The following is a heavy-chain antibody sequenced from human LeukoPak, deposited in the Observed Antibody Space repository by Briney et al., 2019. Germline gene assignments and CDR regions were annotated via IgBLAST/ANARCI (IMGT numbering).Heavy chain of an antibody. J-gene: IGHJ4*02. D-gene: IGHD6-19*01. CDR3: ARLGYSSGWYEVDY. V-gene: IGHV4-39*07. CDR2: IYYSAST. Sequence: SETLSLTCTVSDASISSSSYYWGWIRQPPGKGLEWIGTIYYSASTYYNPSLKSRVTISVDTSKNQFSLKLSSVTAADTAVYYCARLGYSSGWYEVDYWGQGTLVTVSS. CDR1: DASISSSSYY.